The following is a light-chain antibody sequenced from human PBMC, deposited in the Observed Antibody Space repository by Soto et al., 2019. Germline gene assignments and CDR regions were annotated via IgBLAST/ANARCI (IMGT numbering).Light chain of an antibody. CDR1: QTIGSG. J-gene: IGKJ2*01. Sequence: DIQMTQSPSTLSASVGDGVTITCRASQTIGSGLAWYQQKPGKAPKLLIYKATNLQRVVPSRFSGSGSGTDFSLTISSLQPVDSATYYCQQYNDFQYTFGQGTKLEI. V-gene: IGKV1-5*03. CDR3: QQYNDFQYT. CDR2: KAT.